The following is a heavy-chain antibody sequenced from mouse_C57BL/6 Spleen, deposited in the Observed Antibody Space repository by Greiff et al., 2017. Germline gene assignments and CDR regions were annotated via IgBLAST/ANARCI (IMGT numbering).Heavy chain of an antibody. CDR3: ARGNYEDYYAMDY. D-gene: IGHD2-1*01. Sequence: QVQLQQPGAELVKPGASVKLSCKASGYTFTSYWMHWVKQSPGQGLEWIGMIHPNSGSTNYNEKFKSKATLTVDKSSSTAYMQLSSLTSEDSAVYYCARGNYEDYYAMDYWGQGTSVTVSS. J-gene: IGHJ4*01. CDR1: GYTFTSYW. V-gene: IGHV1-64*01. CDR2: IHPNSGST.